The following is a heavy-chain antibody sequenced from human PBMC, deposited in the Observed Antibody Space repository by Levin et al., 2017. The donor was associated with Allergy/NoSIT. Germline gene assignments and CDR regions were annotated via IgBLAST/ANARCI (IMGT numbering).Heavy chain of an antibody. D-gene: IGHD3-10*01. Sequence: SQTLSLTCTVSGGSISSGDYYWSWIRQPPGKGLEWIGYIYYSGSTYYNPSLKSRVTISVDTSKNQFSLKLSSVTAADTAVYYCAREGILWFGEPRKYFQHWGQGTLVTVSS. CDR3: AREGILWFGEPRKYFQH. J-gene: IGHJ1*01. V-gene: IGHV4-30-4*01. CDR2: IYYSGST. CDR1: GGSISSGDYY.